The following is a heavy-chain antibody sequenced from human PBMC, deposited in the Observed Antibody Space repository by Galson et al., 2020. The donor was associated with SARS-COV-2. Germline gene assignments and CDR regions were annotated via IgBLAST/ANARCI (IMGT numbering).Heavy chain of an antibody. CDR3: ARMGYCSGGSCYPPE. V-gene: IGHV1-46*03. J-gene: IGHJ4*02. CDR1: GYTFTSYY. D-gene: IGHD2-15*01. CDR2: INPSGGRT. Sequence: ASVKVSCKASGYTFTSYYMHWVRQAPGLGLEWMGIINPSGGRTTYAQKLQGRITMTRDTSTTTVYMELSSLRSEDTAVYYCARMGYCSGGSCYPPEWGQGTLVTVSS.